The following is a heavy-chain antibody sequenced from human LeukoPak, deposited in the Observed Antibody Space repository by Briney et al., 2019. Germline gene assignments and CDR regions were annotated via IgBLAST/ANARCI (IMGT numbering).Heavy chain of an antibody. CDR2: IYTSGST. Sequence: PGGSLRLSCAASGFTFSDYYMSWIRQPAGKGLEWIGRIYTSGSTNYNPSLKSRVTMSVDTSKNQFSLKLSSVTAADTAVYYCARDSSQGNGGDWGQGTLVTVSS. CDR3: ARDSSQGNGGD. CDR1: GFTFSDYY. V-gene: IGHV4-4*07. J-gene: IGHJ4*02. D-gene: IGHD1-1*01.